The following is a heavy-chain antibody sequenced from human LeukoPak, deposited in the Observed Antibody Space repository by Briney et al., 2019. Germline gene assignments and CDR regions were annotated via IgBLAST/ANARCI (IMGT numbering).Heavy chain of an antibody. CDR3: VGRPYYYYGMDV. CDR1: GFTVNSNS. V-gene: IGHV3-53*01. Sequence: RGSLRLSCAASGFTVNSNSISWVRQATGKGLECVAAIYSGDSTYYPDSVKGRFSISRDNSKNTLYLQMSSLRAEDTAIYYCVGRPYYYYGMDVWGQGTTVTVSS. CDR2: IYSGDST. J-gene: IGHJ6*02.